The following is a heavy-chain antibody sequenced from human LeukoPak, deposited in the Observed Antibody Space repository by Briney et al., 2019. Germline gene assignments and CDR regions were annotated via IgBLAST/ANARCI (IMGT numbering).Heavy chain of an antibody. CDR3: AADLRPTVTTYGDPGFQH. D-gene: IGHD4-17*01. Sequence: ASVKVSCKASGYTFTSYYMHWVRQAPGQGLEWMGIINPSGGSTSYAQKFQGRVTMTGDTSTSTVYMELSSLRSEDTAVYYCAADLRPTVTTYGDPGFQHWDQGTLVTVSS. CDR2: INPSGGST. J-gene: IGHJ1*01. V-gene: IGHV1-46*01. CDR1: GYTFTSYY.